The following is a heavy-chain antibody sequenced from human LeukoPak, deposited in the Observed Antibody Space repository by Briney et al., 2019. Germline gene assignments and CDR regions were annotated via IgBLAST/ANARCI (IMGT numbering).Heavy chain of an antibody. CDR3: ARVAYSNYGYFDL. J-gene: IGHJ2*01. V-gene: IGHV1-2*02. Sequence: ASVKVSCKASGYTFTGYYMHWVRQAPGQGLEWMGWINPNSGGTNYAQKFQGRVTMTRDTSISTAYMELSRLRSDDTAVYYCARVAYSNYGYFDLWGRSTLVTVSS. CDR1: GYTFTGYY. D-gene: IGHD4-11*01. CDR2: INPNSGGT.